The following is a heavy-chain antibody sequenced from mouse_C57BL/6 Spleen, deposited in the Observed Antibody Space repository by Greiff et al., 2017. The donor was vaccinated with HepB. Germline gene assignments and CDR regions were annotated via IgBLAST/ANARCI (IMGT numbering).Heavy chain of an antibody. Sequence: EVKVEESGGGLVQPGESLKLSCESNEYEFPSHDMSWVRKTPEKRLELVAAINSDGGSTYYPDTMERRFIISRDNTKKTLYLQMSSLRSEDTALYYCARSSTGYAMDYWGQGTSVTVSS. CDR3: ARSSTGYAMDY. D-gene: IGHD4-1*02. J-gene: IGHJ4*01. CDR2: INSDGGST. V-gene: IGHV5-2*03. CDR1: EYEFPSHD.